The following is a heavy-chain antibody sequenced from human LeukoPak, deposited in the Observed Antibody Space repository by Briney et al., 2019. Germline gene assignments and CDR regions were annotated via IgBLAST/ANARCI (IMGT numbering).Heavy chain of an antibody. V-gene: IGHV1-2*02. CDR1: GYAFTDYY. Sequence: ASVKVSCKGSGYAFTDYYMYWVRQAPGPGLEWVGWINTYSGGTNYAQTFPGRVTMTRDTSINTAYMELTTLRSDDTAVYYCARALRRDTTYYEGYWGQGTLVTVSS. D-gene: IGHD1-26*01. J-gene: IGHJ4*02. CDR3: ARALRRDTTYYEGY. CDR2: INTYSGGT.